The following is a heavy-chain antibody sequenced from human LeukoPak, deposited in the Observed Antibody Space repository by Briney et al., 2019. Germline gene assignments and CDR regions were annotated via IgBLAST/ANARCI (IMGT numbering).Heavy chain of an antibody. D-gene: IGHD2-15*01. CDR2: IRSSSSNI. CDR3: ARETSGSFPY. J-gene: IGHJ4*02. Sequence: GGSMRLSCAASGFTFSSYTMSWVRQAPGKGLEWVSSIRSSSSNIYYVDSLKGRFSISRDNSKNTLYLQMNNLRAEDTAVYYCARETSGSFPYWGQGTLVTVSS. V-gene: IGHV3-21*01. CDR1: GFTFSSYT.